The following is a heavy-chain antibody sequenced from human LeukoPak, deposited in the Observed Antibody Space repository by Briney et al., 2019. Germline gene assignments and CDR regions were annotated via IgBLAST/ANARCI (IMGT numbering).Heavy chain of an antibody. CDR3: ASDLDYYGSGSYWVS. J-gene: IGHJ4*02. D-gene: IGHD3-10*01. CDR1: GFTFSSYW. V-gene: IGHV3-7*01. Sequence: SGGSLRLSCAASGFTFSSYWMSWVRQAPGKGLEWVANIKQDGSEKYYVDSVKGRFTISRDNAKNSLYLQMNSLRAEDTAVYYCASDLDYYGSGSYWVSWGQGTLVTVSS. CDR2: IKQDGSEK.